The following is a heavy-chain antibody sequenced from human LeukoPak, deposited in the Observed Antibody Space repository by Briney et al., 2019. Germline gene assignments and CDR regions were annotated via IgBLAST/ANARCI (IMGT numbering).Heavy chain of an antibody. J-gene: IGHJ4*02. CDR2: ITQDGSET. V-gene: IGHV3-7*01. CDR1: GFTFSNYW. D-gene: IGHD1-7*01. CDR3: ARAGMTGTPAY. Sequence: PGGSLRLSCEASGFTFSNYWMSWVRQAPGKGLEWVANITQDGSETYYVDSVKGRFTLSRDNARNSLYLQMNYVGVDDTAVYYCARAGMTGTPAYWRQGTLVTVSS.